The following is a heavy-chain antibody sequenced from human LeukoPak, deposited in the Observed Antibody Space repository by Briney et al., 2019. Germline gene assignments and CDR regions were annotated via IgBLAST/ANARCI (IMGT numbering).Heavy chain of an antibody. D-gene: IGHD2-2*01. CDR1: GGTFSSYT. Sequence: SVKVSCKASGGTFSSYTISWVRQAPGQGLEWMGRIIPILGIANYAQKFQGRVTITADKSTSTAYMELSSLRSEDAAVYYCAMGVVVPEYYFDYWGQGTLVTVSS. J-gene: IGHJ4*02. CDR3: AMGVVVPEYYFDY. V-gene: IGHV1-69*02. CDR2: IIPILGIA.